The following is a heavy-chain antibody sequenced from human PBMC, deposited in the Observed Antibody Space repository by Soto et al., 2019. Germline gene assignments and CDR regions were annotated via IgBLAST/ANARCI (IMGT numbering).Heavy chain of an antibody. D-gene: IGHD3-9*01. Sequence: PSETLSLTCAVSGGSISNTSYFWGWIRQPPGKGLEWVGNMFSTGSSTYNPSLKGRITISVDTSKNHFSLRLYSMTASDTADYFCASRSCHPSAGYRYYDSFYFDNWGPGTLVTVSS. CDR3: ASRSCHPSAGYRYYDSFYFDN. V-gene: IGHV4-39*02. CDR1: GGSISNTSYF. J-gene: IGHJ4*02. CDR2: MFSTGSS.